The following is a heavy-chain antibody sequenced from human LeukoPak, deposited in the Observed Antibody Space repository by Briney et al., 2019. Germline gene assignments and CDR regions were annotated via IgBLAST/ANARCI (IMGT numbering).Heavy chain of an antibody. V-gene: IGHV1-18*01. CDR3: ARDWTNRDGYISDAFDI. D-gene: IGHD5-24*01. CDR2: ISGYNGNT. CDR1: GYTFTSYG. Sequence: ASVKVSCKASGYTFTSYGISWVRQAPGQGLEWMGWISGYNGNTKYVQNLQGRVTMTTDTSTSTAYMELRSLRSDDTAIYYCARDWTNRDGYISDAFDIWGQGTMVTVSS. J-gene: IGHJ3*02.